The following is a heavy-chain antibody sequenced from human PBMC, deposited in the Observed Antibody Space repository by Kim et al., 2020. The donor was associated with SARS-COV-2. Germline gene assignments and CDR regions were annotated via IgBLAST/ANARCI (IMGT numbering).Heavy chain of an antibody. CDR3: AKAHLDCGGCVVCFDP. CDR2: KSYDGSNK. D-gene: IGHD4-17*01. CDR1: GFTVNSYG. Sequence: GGSLRLSCGASGFTVNSYGMHWVRQAPGKGLEWVAVKSYDGSNKYYADSVKGRFTISRDNSKNTLYLQMNSLRAEDTAVYYCAKAHLDCGGCVVCFDPWGRGPLATVS. J-gene: IGHJ5*02. V-gene: IGHV3-30*18.